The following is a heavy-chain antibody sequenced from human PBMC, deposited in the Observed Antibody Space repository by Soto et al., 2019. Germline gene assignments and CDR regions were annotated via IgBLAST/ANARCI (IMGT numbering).Heavy chain of an antibody. D-gene: IGHD5-18*01. J-gene: IGHJ6*02. V-gene: IGHV6-1*01. CDR1: GDSVSSNSAA. Sequence: SQTLSLTCAISGDSVSSNSAAWNWIRQSPSRGLEWLGRTYYRSKWYNDYAVSVKSRITINPDTSKNQFSLQLNSVTPEDTAVYYCARDQGYSYGSLSYYYYGMDVWGQGTTVTVSS. CDR2: TYYRSKWYN. CDR3: ARDQGYSYGSLSYYYYGMDV.